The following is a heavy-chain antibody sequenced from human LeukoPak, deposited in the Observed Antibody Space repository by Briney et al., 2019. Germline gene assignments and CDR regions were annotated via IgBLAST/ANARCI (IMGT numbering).Heavy chain of an antibody. CDR1: GLACSEYD. CDR2: ISSSSSYT. CDR3: AKGYELFDY. J-gene: IGHJ4*02. Sequence: ALSVSHASSGLACSEYDMSGVRDARGNGMEWVSYISSSSSYTNYADSVRGRFTISRDNAKNSLYLQMNSLRAEDTAVYYCAKGYELFDYWGQGTLVTVSS. V-gene: IGHV3-11*06. D-gene: IGHD5-12*01.